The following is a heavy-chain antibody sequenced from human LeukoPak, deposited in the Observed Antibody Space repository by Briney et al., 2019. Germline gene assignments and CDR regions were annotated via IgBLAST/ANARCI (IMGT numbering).Heavy chain of an antibody. CDR1: GYSFTSFW. V-gene: IGHV5-51*01. CDR2: IYPGDSDT. J-gene: IGHJ4*02. CDR3: ARQAYGSGSYSPH. Sequence: GETLTISCKGSGYSFTSFWIGWVRQMPGKGLEWMGIIYPGDSDTRYSPSFQGQVTISADKSISTAYLQWSSLKASDTAMYYCARQAYGSGSYSPHWGQGTLVTVSS. D-gene: IGHD3-10*01.